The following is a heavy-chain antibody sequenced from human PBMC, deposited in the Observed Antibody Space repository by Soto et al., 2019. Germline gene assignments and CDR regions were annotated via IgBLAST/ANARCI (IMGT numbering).Heavy chain of an antibody. CDR2: IYYTGYT. CDR3: ARSAIATHWFFDL. Sequence: SETLSLTCTVSGGPISSSSYYWGWIHQAPGKGLEWLATIYYTGYTYHNPSLKSHVTISVDTSKNQFSLKLTSVTAADTALYYCARSAIATHWFFDLWGRCTLVNVSS. V-gene: IGHV4-39*01. CDR1: GGPISSSSYY. D-gene: IGHD5-18*01. J-gene: IGHJ2*01.